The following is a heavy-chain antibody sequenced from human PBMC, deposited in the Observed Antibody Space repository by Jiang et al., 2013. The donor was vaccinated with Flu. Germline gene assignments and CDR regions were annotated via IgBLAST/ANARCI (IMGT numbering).Heavy chain of an antibody. CDR2: ISWNDDV. J-gene: IGHJ4*02. D-gene: IGHD3-16*02. CDR3: AHRPDWSSRSYYFDY. V-gene: IGHV2-5*01. CDR1: GFSFSTTGVG. Sequence: KPTQTLTLTCTFSGFSFSTTGVGVGWIRQPPGKALEWLALISWNDDVRYRPSLKSRLTITKDTSKNQVFLTMTNMDPVDTATYYCAHRPDWSSRSYYFDYWGLGILVSVSS.